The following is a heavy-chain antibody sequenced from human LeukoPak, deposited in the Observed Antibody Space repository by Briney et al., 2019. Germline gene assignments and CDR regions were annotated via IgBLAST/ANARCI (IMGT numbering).Heavy chain of an antibody. J-gene: IGHJ3*01. CDR1: GFTFSTYG. V-gene: IGHV3-33*01. Sequence: PGRSLRLSCAACGFTFSTYGMHWVRQAPGKGLEGVAVIWYDGSIKYYGDSVKGRFTISRDNSKNTLYLQMNSLRAEDTAMYYCARAVGPFDFWGPGTLVIVSS. CDR3: ARAVGPFDF. CDR2: IWYDGSIK.